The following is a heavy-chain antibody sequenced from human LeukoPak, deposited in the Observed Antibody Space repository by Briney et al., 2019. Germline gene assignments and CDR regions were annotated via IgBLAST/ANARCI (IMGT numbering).Heavy chain of an antibody. J-gene: IGHJ6*02. V-gene: IGHV3-23*01. CDR2: ISGSGGST. D-gene: IGHD6-19*01. Sequence: GGSLRLSCAASGFTFSSYAMSWVRQAPGKGLEWVSAISGSGGSTYYADSVKGRFTISRDNSKNTLYLQMNSLIAEDTAVYYCARHLAVAGPDNGYGMDVWGQGTTVTVSS. CDR1: GFTFSSYA. CDR3: ARHLAVAGPDNGYGMDV.